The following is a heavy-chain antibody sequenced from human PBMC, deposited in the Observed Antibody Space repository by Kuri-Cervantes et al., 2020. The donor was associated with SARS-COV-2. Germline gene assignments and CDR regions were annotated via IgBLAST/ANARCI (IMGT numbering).Heavy chain of an antibody. CDR1: GFTFSNNW. CDR2: ISGSSSRI. CDR3: ARDEDYAFDY. J-gene: IGHJ4*02. Sequence: GGSLRLSCAASGFTFSNNWMSWVRQAPGKGLEWVSYISGSSSRIYYADSVKGRFTISRDYAKNSVYLQMKSLRAEDTAVYYCARDEDYAFDYWGQGTLVTVSS. V-gene: IGHV3-48*01. D-gene: IGHD4-17*01.